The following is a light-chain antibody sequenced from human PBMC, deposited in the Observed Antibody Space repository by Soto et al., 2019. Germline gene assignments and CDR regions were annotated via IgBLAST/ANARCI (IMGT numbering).Light chain of an antibody. Sequence: DIVMTQSPLSLPVTPGEPASISCRSSQSLLHSNGYNYLDWYLQKPGQSPQLLIYLGSNRASGVPDRFSGSGSGTDFTLKISRVEAEDFGVYYCIQTLQTPLTFGGGAKVDNK. CDR2: LGS. J-gene: IGKJ4*01. V-gene: IGKV2-28*01. CDR1: QSLLHSNGYNY. CDR3: IQTLQTPLT.